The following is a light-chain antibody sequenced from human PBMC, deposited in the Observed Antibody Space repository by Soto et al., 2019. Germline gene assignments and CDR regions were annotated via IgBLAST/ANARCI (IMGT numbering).Light chain of an antibody. V-gene: IGLV2-14*03. CDR3: SSYTSSSTLSTYV. CDR1: SSDVGGYNY. Sequence: QSVLTQPASVYGSPGQSITISCTGISSDVGGYNYVAWYQHHPGKAPKLMIYDVSNRPSGVSNRFSGSKSGNTASLIISGLQAEDEADYYCSSYTSSSTLSTYVFGTGTKVTVL. CDR2: DVS. J-gene: IGLJ1*01.